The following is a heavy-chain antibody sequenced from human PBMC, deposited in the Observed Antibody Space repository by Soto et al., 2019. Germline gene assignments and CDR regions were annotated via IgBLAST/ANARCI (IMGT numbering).Heavy chain of an antibody. CDR3: ASSFNYGDYDY. CDR2: IYYSGST. D-gene: IGHD4-17*01. V-gene: IGHV4-59*01. Sequence: PSETLSLTCTVSGGPISSYYWSWIRQPPGKGLEWIGYIYYSGSTNYNPSLKSRVTISVDTSKNQFSLKLSSVTAADTAVYYCASSFNYGDYDYWGQATLVTVSS. J-gene: IGHJ4*02. CDR1: GGPISSYY.